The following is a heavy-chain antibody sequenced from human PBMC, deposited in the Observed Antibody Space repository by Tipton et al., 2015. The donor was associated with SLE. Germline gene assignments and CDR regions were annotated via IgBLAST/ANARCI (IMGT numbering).Heavy chain of an antibody. CDR1: GGSFSGYY. D-gene: IGHD3-9*01. Sequence: TLSLSCAVYGGSFSGYYWSWIRQPPGKGLEWIGEINHSGSTNYTPSLKSRVTISVDTSKNQFSLKLSSVTAADTAVYYCALRYFDGQYFDLWGRGTLVTVSS. J-gene: IGHJ2*01. CDR3: ALRYFDGQYFDL. CDR2: INHSGST. V-gene: IGHV4-34*01.